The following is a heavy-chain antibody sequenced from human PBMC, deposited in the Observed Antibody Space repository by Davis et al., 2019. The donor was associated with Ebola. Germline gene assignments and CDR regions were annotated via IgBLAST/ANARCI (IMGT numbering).Heavy chain of an antibody. CDR1: GGPISGSTYY. V-gene: IGHV4-39*02. CDR2: IYYSGTT. D-gene: IGHD3-16*02. Sequence: SETLSLTCTLSGGPISGSTYYWGWIRQPPGKGLEWIGSIYYSGTTYYNPSLKSRVTMSVDTSKNQFSLQLNSVTAADTAVYYCAREDMITFGGVIVTSLYFDYWGQGTLVTVSS. J-gene: IGHJ4*02. CDR3: AREDMITFGGVIVTSLYFDY.